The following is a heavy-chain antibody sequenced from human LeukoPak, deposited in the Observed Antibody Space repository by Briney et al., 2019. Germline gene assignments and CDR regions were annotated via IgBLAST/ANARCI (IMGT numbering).Heavy chain of an antibody. CDR2: IRYDGSNK. D-gene: IGHD1-26*01. V-gene: IGHV3-30*02. Sequence: GGSLRLSCAASGFTFSSYGMHWVRQAPGKGLEWVAFIRYDGSNKYYADSVKGRFTISRENSKNTLYLKMNSLRAADTAVYYCARFYANEWELPHWGQGTLVTVSS. CDR3: ARFYANEWELPH. CDR1: GFTFSSYG. J-gene: IGHJ4*02.